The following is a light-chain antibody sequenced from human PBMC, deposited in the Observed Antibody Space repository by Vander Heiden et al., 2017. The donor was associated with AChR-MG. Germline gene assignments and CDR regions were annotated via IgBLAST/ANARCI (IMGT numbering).Light chain of an antibody. J-gene: IGLJ3*02. V-gene: IGLV3-19*01. CDR1: SLISDY. Sequence: SSELISCPAVSVALGQPLRITGQGDSLISDYASWYQQRPGQVPVLVMYGKNNRPSGIPDRFSGSSSGDTASLTITGAQAEDEADYYCNSRDSSGNHWVFGGGTKLTVL. CDR3: NSRDSSGNHWV. CDR2: GKN.